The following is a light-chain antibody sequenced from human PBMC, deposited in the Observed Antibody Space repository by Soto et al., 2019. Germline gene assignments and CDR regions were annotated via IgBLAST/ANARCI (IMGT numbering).Light chain of an antibody. CDR2: GAS. V-gene: IGKV3-15*01. CDR3: QQYNCWPLT. CDR1: QSVSSD. Sequence: EIVMTQSPATLSVSPGERATLSCRASQSVSSDLAWYEQKPGQAPRLLIYGASTRATGIPARFSGSGSGTEFTLTISSQQSEDFAVYYCQQYNCWPLTVGGGTKVEIK. J-gene: IGKJ4*01.